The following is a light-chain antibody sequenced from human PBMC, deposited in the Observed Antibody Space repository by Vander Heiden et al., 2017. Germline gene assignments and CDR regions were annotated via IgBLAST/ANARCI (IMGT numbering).Light chain of an antibody. V-gene: IGKV3-20*01. CDR3: QQDGTFTT. CDR2: GAS. CDR1: QSVSSSY. J-gene: IGKJ5*01. Sequence: EIVLTQSPGTLSLSPGERATLSCRASQSVSSSYLAWYQQKPGQAPRLLIYGASSRATGIPDRFSGSGSGTDFTLTISRLEPEDFAVYYWQQDGTFTTFGQGTRLEIK.